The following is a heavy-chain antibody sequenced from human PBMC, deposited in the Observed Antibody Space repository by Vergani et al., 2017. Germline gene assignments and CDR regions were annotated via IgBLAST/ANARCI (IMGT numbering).Heavy chain of an antibody. CDR1: GFSFNTYG. D-gene: IGHD4-17*01. J-gene: IGHJ4*02. Sequence: QVQLVETGGGVVQPGGSLRLHCATSGFSFNTYGAHWVRQAPGKGLEWVAFIGYDGRIKYNVDSVKGRFTISRDTSKKTLSLQMRSLRADDTAVYYCAKDGRENSDYGYFDYWGQGTLVTVSS. CDR2: IGYDGRIK. CDR3: AKDGRENSDYGYFDY. V-gene: IGHV3-30*02.